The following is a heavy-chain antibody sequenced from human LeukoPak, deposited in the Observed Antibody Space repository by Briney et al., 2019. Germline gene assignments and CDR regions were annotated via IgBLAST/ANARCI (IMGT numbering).Heavy chain of an antibody. CDR2: ISSSSSYI. CDR1: GFTFSSYS. CDR3: ARVLLARTGLDAFDI. Sequence: GGSLRLSCAASGFTFSSYSMNWVRQAPGKGLEWVSSISSSSSYIYYADSVKGRLTISRDNAKNSLYLQMNSLRAEDTAVYYCARVLLARTGLDAFDIWGQGTMVTVSS. D-gene: IGHD1-1*01. V-gene: IGHV3-21*01. J-gene: IGHJ3*02.